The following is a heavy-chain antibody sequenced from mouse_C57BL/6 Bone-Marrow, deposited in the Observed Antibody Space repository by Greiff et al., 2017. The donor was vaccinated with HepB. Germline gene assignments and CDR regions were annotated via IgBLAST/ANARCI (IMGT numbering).Heavy chain of an antibody. CDR1: GFTFSDYY. CDR2: ISNGGGST. J-gene: IGHJ3*01. D-gene: IGHD5-2*01. CDR3: ARQGNRAY. V-gene: IGHV5-12*01. Sequence: EVKVVESGGGLVQPGGSLKLSCAASGFTFSDYYMYWVRQTPEKRLEWVAYISNGGGSTYYPDTVKGRFTISRDNAKNTLYLQMSRLKSEDTAMYYCARQGNRAYWGQGTLVTVSA.